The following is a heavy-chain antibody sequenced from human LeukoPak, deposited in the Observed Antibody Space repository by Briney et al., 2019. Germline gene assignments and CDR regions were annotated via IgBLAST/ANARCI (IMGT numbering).Heavy chain of an antibody. Sequence: QAGGSLRLSCAASGFTFSSYAMSWVRQAPGKGLEWVSAISGSGGSTYYADSVKGRFTISRDNAKNSLYLQMNSLRAEDTAVYYCAREYSSGWDFDYWGQGTLVTVSS. V-gene: IGHV3-23*01. CDR3: AREYSSGWDFDY. CDR2: ISGSGGST. J-gene: IGHJ4*02. D-gene: IGHD6-19*01. CDR1: GFTFSSYA.